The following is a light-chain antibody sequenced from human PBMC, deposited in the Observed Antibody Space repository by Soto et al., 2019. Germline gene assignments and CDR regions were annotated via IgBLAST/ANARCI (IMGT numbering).Light chain of an antibody. V-gene: IGLV2-23*01. CDR1: SSDVGIYNL. CDR3: CSYAGSITFV. J-gene: IGLJ1*01. CDR2: EGT. Sequence: QSVLTQPASVSGSLGQSITISCTGTSSDVGIYNLVSWYQQRPDKAPKLVIYEGTKRPSGVSNRFSGSKSGNTASLTISGLQADDEADYYCCSYAGSITFVFGTGTKVTVL.